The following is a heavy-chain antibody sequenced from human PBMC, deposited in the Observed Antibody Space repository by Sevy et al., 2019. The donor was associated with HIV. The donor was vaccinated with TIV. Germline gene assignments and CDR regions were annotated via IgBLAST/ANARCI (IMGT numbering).Heavy chain of an antibody. CDR1: GYTFKNYG. D-gene: IGHD2-2*01. CDR3: ARDKPQGVVIIPGSMWGGVDY. Sequence: ASVKVSCKTFGYTFKNYGISWVRQAPGQGLEWMGWISAYSGDRNFAQKFQGRVTMTTDTSTSTAYMELSSLRSDDTAVYFCARDKPQGVVIIPGSMWGGVDYWGQGTVVTVSS. J-gene: IGHJ4*02. V-gene: IGHV1-18*01. CDR2: ISAYSGDR.